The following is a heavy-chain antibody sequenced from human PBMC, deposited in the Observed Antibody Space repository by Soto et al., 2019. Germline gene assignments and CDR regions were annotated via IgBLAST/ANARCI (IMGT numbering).Heavy chain of an antibody. D-gene: IGHD2-2*01. V-gene: IGHV3-7*01. J-gene: IGHJ4*02. CDR3: SPALNY. CDR2: INQDGSEK. Sequence: LRLSCAASGFTFSSQWMDWVRQAPGKGLEWVANINQDGSEKHYVDSVKGRFTISRDNAKNSLYLQMNSLTAEDSALYYCSPALNYWGQGTLVTVSS. CDR1: GFTFSSQW.